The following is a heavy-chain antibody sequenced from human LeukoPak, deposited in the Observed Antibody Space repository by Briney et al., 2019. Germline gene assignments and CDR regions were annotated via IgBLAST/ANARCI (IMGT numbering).Heavy chain of an antibody. V-gene: IGHV1-69*13. D-gene: IGHD5-24*01. CDR1: GGTFSSYA. CDR2: IIPIFGTA. CDR3: ARDSGREGYLTGVY. Sequence: ASVKVSCKASGGTFSSYAISWVRQAPGQGLEWMGGIIPIFGTANYAQKFQGRVTITADESTSTAYMELSSLRSEDTAVYYCARDSGREGYLTGVYWGQGTLVTVSS. J-gene: IGHJ4*02.